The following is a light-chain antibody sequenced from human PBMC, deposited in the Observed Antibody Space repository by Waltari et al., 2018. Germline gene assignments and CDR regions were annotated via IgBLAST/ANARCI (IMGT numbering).Light chain of an antibody. Sequence: QSALTQPPSASGSPGQSVTISCTGTSSDIGGYNYVSWYQQHPGKAPKLMIYDVTKPAQGVPDRFSGSKSGNTAALTVAGLQAEDEADYYCTSYAGANNYVFGTGTQVTVL. CDR1: SSDIGGYNY. CDR2: DVT. J-gene: IGLJ1*01. V-gene: IGLV2-8*01. CDR3: TSYAGANNYV.